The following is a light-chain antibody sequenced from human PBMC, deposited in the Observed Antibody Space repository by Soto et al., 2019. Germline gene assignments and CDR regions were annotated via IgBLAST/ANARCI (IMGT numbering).Light chain of an antibody. V-gene: IGKV3D-11*02. Sequence: ENVLTQSPATLSLSPGEGATLACRASQSINTYLAWYQQKPGQAPRLLIYDASKRATGIPARFSGSGSGTNFTLTISSLEPEDFAVYYCQQRRSWQVTFGQGTKVDI. J-gene: IGKJ1*01. CDR2: DAS. CDR3: QQRRSWQVT. CDR1: QSINTY.